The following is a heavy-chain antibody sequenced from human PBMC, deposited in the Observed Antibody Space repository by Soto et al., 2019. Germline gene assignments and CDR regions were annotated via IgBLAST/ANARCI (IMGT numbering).Heavy chain of an antibody. CDR3: AREEYCSGGSCYMPPFDY. CDR2: ISSSSSTI. J-gene: IGHJ4*02. Sequence: EVQLVESGGGLVQPGGSLRLSCAASGFTFSSYSMNWVRQAPGKGLEWVSYISSSSSTIYYADSVKGRFTISRDNAKNSLYLQMNSLRDEDTAVYYCAREEYCSGGSCYMPPFDYWGQGTLFTVSS. V-gene: IGHV3-48*02. CDR1: GFTFSSYS. D-gene: IGHD2-15*01.